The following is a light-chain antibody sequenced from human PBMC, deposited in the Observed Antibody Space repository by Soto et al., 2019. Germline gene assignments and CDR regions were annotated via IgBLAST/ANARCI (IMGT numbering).Light chain of an antibody. CDR2: VAS. CDR1: QSVSSN. CDR3: QQYNNWPPWT. J-gene: IGKJ1*01. Sequence: TLSVSPWERATLSCRASQSVSSNLAWYQQKPGQAPRLLIYVASTRATGIPARFSGSGSGTEFTLTISSLQSEDFAVYYCQQYNNWPPWTFGQGTKVDIK. V-gene: IGKV3-15*01.